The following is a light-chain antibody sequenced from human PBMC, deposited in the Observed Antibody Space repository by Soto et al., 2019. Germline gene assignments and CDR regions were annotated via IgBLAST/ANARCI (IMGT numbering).Light chain of an antibody. CDR1: QYINTR. Sequence: EISWTQCDPTVCRILADRVTLSCTASQYINTRLAWYQHRTGQDPRLLIYQTSIRAASIPASFSASGTGTDFTLTFSDVQPEDFAVYYCHQHQSRPRTFGQVTKGEIK. CDR3: HQHQSRPRT. J-gene: IGKJ1*01. V-gene: IGKV3-11*01. CDR2: QTS.